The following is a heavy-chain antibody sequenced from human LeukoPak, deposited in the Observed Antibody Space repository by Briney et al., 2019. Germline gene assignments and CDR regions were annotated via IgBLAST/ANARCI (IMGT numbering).Heavy chain of an antibody. CDR1: GYTFTGYY. D-gene: IGHD6-13*01. Sequence: GASVKVSCKASGYTFTGYYMHWVRQAPGQGLEWMGWTNPNSGGTNYAQKFQGRVTMTRDTSISTAYMELSRLRSDDTAVYYCARGPYSSKKNWFDPWGQGTLVTVSS. CDR3: ARGPYSSKKNWFDP. V-gene: IGHV1-2*02. CDR2: TNPNSGGT. J-gene: IGHJ5*02.